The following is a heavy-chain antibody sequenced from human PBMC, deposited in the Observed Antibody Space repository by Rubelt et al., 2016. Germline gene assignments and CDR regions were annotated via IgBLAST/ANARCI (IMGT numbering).Heavy chain of an antibody. J-gene: IGHJ4*02. CDR3: ARDTRYSSSSNFDY. Sequence: QVQLVQSGAEVKKPGASVKVSCKASGYTFTGYYMHWVRQAPGQGLEWMGWINPNSGGTNYGRKCQGRVTMTTDTSTSTAYMELRSLRSDDTAVYYCARDTRYSSSSNFDYWGQGTLVTVSS. CDR2: INPNSGGT. CDR1: GYTFTGYY. V-gene: IGHV1-2*02. D-gene: IGHD6-13*01.